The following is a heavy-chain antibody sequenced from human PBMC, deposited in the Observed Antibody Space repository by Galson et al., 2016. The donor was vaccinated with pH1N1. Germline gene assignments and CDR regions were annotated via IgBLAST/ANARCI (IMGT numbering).Heavy chain of an antibody. Sequence: SLRLSCAASGFTFSTYWMHWVRQAPGKGLEWVANIKQDGSEKYYLDSVKGRFTISGDNAKESLFLQMNSLRAEDTAVYYCAKGGLAPGDYWGQGTLVTVSS. CDR3: AKGGLAPGDY. V-gene: IGHV3-7*01. J-gene: IGHJ4*02. D-gene: IGHD6-19*01. CDR2: IKQDGSEK. CDR1: GFTFSTYW.